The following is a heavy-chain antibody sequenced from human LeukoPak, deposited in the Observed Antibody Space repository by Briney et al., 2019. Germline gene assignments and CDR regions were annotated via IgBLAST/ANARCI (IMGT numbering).Heavy chain of an antibody. V-gene: IGHV1-18*01. CDR3: ARVTAAAPPRGSGKVYYYGMDV. Sequence: ASVKVSCKASGYTFTSYGISWVRQAPGQGLEWMGWISAYNGNTNYAQKLQGRVTMTTDTSTSTAYMELRSLRSDDTAVYYCARVTAAAPPRGSGKVYYYGMDVWGQGTTVTVSS. CDR2: ISAYNGNT. J-gene: IGHJ6*02. D-gene: IGHD6-13*01. CDR1: GYTFTSYG.